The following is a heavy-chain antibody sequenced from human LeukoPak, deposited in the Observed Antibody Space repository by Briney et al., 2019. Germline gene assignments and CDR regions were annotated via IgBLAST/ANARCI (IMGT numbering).Heavy chain of an antibody. Sequence: ASVKVSCKASGYSFTDYYMYWVRQAPGQGLEWMGWIKPNSGGTHYAQKFQGRVTMTRDTSISTAYMDLSRLSGDDTAMYYCARMGTPMVWNYFDYWGQGTLVTVSS. D-gene: IGHD5-18*01. V-gene: IGHV1-2*02. CDR3: ARMGTPMVWNYFDY. CDR1: GYSFTDYY. J-gene: IGHJ4*02. CDR2: IKPNSGGT.